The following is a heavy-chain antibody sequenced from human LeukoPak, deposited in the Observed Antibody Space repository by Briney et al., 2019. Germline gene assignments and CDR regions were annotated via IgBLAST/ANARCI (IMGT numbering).Heavy chain of an antibody. Sequence: ASVKVSCKASGYTFTSHGISWVRQAPGQGLEWMGWISAYNGNTNYAQKLQGRVTMTTDTSTSTAYMELSSLRSEDTAVYYCARDNDSRDPPHFDYWGQGTLVTVSS. CDR3: ARDNDSRDPPHFDY. V-gene: IGHV1-18*01. J-gene: IGHJ4*02. CDR1: GYTFTSHG. D-gene: IGHD3-16*01. CDR2: ISAYNGNT.